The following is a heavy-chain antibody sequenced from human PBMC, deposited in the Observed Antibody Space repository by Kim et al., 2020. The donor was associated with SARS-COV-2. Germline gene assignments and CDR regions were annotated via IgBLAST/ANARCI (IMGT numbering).Heavy chain of an antibody. V-gene: IGHV3-13*01. D-gene: IGHD3-3*01. Sequence: GGSLRLSCAASGLTFSSHDAHWVRQSTGRGLEWVSRIGSAGDTDYAGSVKGRCTISLDSDKKSLFLQMNNFGAGDTAVYYCAIGLRDPWGIDVWGRGTLV. CDR1: GLTFSSHD. CDR3: AIGLRDPWGIDV. CDR2: IGSAGDT. J-gene: IGHJ2*01.